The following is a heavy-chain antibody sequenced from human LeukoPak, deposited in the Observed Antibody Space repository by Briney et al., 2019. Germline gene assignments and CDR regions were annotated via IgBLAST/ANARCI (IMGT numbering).Heavy chain of an antibody. CDR3: AKDPSYNWNYLTY. D-gene: IGHD1-7*01. CDR2: ISTTGSSI. Sequence: GSLRLSCAASGFTFSSYEMNWVRQAPGKGLEWVSYISTTGSSIYYADSVKGRFTISRDNSKNTLYLEMNSLRAEDTAVYYCAKDPSYNWNYLTYWGQGTLVTVSS. J-gene: IGHJ4*02. CDR1: GFTFSSYE. V-gene: IGHV3-48*03.